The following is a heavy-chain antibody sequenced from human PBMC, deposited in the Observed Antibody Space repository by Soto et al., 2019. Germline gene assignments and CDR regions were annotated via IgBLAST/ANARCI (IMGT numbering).Heavy chain of an antibody. V-gene: IGHV3-11*01. D-gene: IGHD6-13*01. J-gene: IGHJ4*02. CDR2: ISSSGYTM. CDR3: ARMYSSSWYYFDH. Sequence: QVQLVESGGDLVKPGGSLRLSCAASGLTFSDYYMSWIRQAPGKGLEWVSYISSSGYTMYYADSVKGRFTISRDNAKTSLYLLMNGLRAEDTAVYYCARMYSSSWYYFDHWGQGALVTVSS. CDR1: GLTFSDYY.